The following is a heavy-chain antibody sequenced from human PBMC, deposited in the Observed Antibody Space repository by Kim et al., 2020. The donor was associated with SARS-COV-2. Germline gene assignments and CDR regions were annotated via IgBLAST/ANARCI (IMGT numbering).Heavy chain of an antibody. Sequence: SSTKSYPGSVKGRFTISRENAKNSLYLQMNSLGAEDTAVYYCARGGGYPWGQGTTVTVSS. D-gene: IGHD3-16*01. CDR3: ARGGGYP. V-gene: IGHV3-48*01. CDR2: SSTK. J-gene: IGHJ6*02.